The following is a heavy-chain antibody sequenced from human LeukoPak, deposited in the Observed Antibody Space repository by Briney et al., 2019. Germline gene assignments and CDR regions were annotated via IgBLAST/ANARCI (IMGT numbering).Heavy chain of an antibody. J-gene: IGHJ4*02. CDR3: ARYTGYYLDF. V-gene: IGHV3-7*01. Sequence: VGSLRLSCAASGFTFSSFWMSWVRQAPGKGLEWVAKINQGGSESYYAYSVKGRFTFSRDNAKTSLYLQMNSLRDEDTAVYYCARYTGYYLDFWGQGSLVTVSS. CDR2: INQGGSES. CDR1: GFTFSSFW. D-gene: IGHD5-12*01.